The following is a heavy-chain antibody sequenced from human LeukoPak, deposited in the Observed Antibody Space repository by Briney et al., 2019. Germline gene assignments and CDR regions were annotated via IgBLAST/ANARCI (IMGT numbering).Heavy chain of an antibody. V-gene: IGHV3-33*01. CDR2: IWYDGSNK. J-gene: IGHJ3*02. CDR1: GFTFNRYG. CDR3: ARDIRDYYDSSGYWSDAFDI. Sequence: QSGRSLRLSCAASGFTFNRYGMHWVRQAPGKGLEWLAVIWYDGSNKYYADSVKGRFTISRDNSKNTLYLQMNSLRAEDTAVYYCARDIRDYYDSSGYWSDAFDIWGQGTMVTVSS. D-gene: IGHD3-22*01.